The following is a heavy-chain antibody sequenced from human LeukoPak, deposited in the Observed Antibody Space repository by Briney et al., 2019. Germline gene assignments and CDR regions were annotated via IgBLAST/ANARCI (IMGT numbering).Heavy chain of an antibody. Sequence: SETLSLTCTVSGGSISSYYWSWTRQPPGKGLEWIGYIYYSGSTNYNPSLKSRVTISVDTSKNQFSLKLSSVTAADTAVYYCARAKWLPPVGYIDYWGQGTLVTVSS. V-gene: IGHV4-59*01. CDR1: GGSISSYY. CDR2: IYYSGST. CDR3: ARAKWLPPVGYIDY. J-gene: IGHJ4*02. D-gene: IGHD5-12*01.